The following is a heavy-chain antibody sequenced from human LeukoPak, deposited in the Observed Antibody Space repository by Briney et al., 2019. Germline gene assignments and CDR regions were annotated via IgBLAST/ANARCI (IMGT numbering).Heavy chain of an antibody. CDR1: GFTFSSYW. D-gene: IGHD4/OR15-4a*01. CDR3: PRMSREAPGLTDL. CDR2: LSPDGSST. J-gene: IGHJ5*02. Sequence: PGGSLRLSCAGSGFTFSSYWMQWVRQAPGEGLVWVSRLSPDGSSTASADSVKGRCTISRDNAKNTLYLQMGSLRADDTAVYYCPRMSREAPGLTDLWGQGTLVTVSS. V-gene: IGHV3-74*01.